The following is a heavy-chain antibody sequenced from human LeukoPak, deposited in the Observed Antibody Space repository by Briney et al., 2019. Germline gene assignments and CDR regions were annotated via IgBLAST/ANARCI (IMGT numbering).Heavy chain of an antibody. D-gene: IGHD3-22*01. CDR1: GFTFSSYG. J-gene: IGHJ4*02. CDR2: ISGDGSNK. CDR3: ATLDAYYYDSRGDY. V-gene: IGHV3-30*03. Sequence: GGSLRLSCAASGFTFSSYGMHWVRQAPGKGLEWVAAISGDGSNKYYADYVKGRFTISRDNSKNTLYLQVNSLRAEDTAVYYCATLDAYYYDSRGDYWGQGTLVTVSS.